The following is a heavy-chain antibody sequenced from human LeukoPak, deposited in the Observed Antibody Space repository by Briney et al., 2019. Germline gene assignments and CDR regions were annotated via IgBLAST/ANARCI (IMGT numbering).Heavy chain of an antibody. CDR1: GFTFSSYG. CDR2: ISYDGSNK. CDR3: AKATLGGPYYYYGMDV. Sequence: GGSLRLSCAASGFTFSSYGMHWVRQAPGKGLEWVAVISYDGSNKYYADSVKGRFAISRDNSKNTLYLQMNSLRAEDTAVYYCAKATLGGPYYYYGMDVWGQGTTVTVSS. D-gene: IGHD4-23*01. V-gene: IGHV3-30*18. J-gene: IGHJ6*02.